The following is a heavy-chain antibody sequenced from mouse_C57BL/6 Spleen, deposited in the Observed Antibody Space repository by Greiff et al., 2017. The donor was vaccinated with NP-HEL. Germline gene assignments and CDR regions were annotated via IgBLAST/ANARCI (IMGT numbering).Heavy chain of an antibody. J-gene: IGHJ4*01. Sequence: EVKLQESGGGLVKPGGSLKLSCAASGFTFSSYAMSWVRQTPEKRLEWVATISDGGSYTYYPDNVKGRFTISRDNAKNNLYLQMSHLKSEDTAMYYCARDLFYAMDYWGQGTSVTVSS. CDR1: GFTFSSYA. D-gene: IGHD6-2*01. V-gene: IGHV5-4*01. CDR2: ISDGGSYT. CDR3: ARDLFYAMDY.